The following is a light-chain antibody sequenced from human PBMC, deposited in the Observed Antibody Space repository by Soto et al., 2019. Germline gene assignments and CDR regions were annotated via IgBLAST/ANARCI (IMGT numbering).Light chain of an antibody. Sequence: DLQLTQSPSFLSASVGDRVTITCRASQGISSYLAWYQQKPGKAPKLLIYAASTLQSGVPSRFSGSGSGTEFTLTISSLQPEDFATYYCQQLNSYLFFGPGTKVDIK. V-gene: IGKV1-9*01. J-gene: IGKJ3*01. CDR2: AAS. CDR1: QGISSY. CDR3: QQLNSYLF.